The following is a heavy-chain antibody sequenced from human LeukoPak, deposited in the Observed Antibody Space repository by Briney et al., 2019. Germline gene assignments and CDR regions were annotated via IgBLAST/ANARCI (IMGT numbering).Heavy chain of an antibody. Sequence: PGGSLRLSCAASGFTFSSYGMHWVRQAPGKGLEWVAVISYDGSNKYYADSVKGRFTISRDNSKNTLYLQMNSLRAEDTAVYYCAKDKDGTGLAIDYWGQGTLVTVSS. V-gene: IGHV3-30*18. CDR1: GFTFSSYG. J-gene: IGHJ4*02. CDR2: ISYDGSNK. D-gene: IGHD3-3*02. CDR3: AKDKDGTGLAIDY.